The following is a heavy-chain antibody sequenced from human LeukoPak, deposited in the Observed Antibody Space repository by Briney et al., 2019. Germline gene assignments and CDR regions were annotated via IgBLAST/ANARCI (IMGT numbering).Heavy chain of an antibody. CDR3: AMGGVAGTGAEYFQH. J-gene: IGHJ1*01. D-gene: IGHD6-19*01. Sequence: ASVKVSCKASGYTFTGYYMHWVRQAPGQGLEWMGWINPNSGGTNYAQKFQGRVTMTRDTSISTAYMELSRLRSDDTAVYYCAMGGVAGTGAEYFQHWGQGTLVTVSS. CDR2: INPNSGGT. V-gene: IGHV1-2*02. CDR1: GYTFTGYY.